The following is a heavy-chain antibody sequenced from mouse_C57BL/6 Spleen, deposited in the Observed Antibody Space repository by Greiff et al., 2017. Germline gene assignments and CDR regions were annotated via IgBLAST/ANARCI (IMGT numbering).Heavy chain of an antibody. J-gene: IGHJ3*01. CDR1: GFTFSDYG. CDR3: AKDGSSSFAY. V-gene: IGHV5-17*01. Sequence: EVQRVESGGGLVKPGGSLKLSCAASGFTFSDYGMHWVRQAPEKGLEWVAYISSGSSTIYYADTVKGRYTISRDNAKNTLFLQMTRLRSEDTAMYYCAKDGSSSFAYWGQGTLVTVSA. CDR2: ISSGSSTI. D-gene: IGHD1-1*01.